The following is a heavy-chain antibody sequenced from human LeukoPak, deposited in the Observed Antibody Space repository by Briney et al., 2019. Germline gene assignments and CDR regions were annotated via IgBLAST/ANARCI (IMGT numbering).Heavy chain of an antibody. V-gene: IGHV3-23*01. CDR3: AKAHATGEGYYFYYMDV. J-gene: IGHJ6*03. CDR1: GFTFSDYA. D-gene: IGHD7-27*01. Sequence: GGSLRLSCAASGFASGFTFSDYAVSWVRQAPGKGPEWVASVNGRGATTYYADSVRGRFTISRDNSKNTVYLQMISLGADDTAVYFCAKAHATGEGYYFYYMDVWGKGTTVTVSS. CDR2: VNGRGATT.